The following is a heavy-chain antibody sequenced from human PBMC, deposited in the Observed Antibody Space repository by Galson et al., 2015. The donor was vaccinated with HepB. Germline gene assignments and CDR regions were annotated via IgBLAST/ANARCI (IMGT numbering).Heavy chain of an antibody. Sequence: LRLSCAASGFTFSIYSMHWVRQAPGKGLEWVSFISSSSSYISYADSVKGRFTISRDNAKNSLNLQMNSLRAEDTALYYCARAGPTTGTAAAIDIWGQGTMATVSS. D-gene: IGHD1-1*01. CDR3: ARAGPTTGTAAAIDI. V-gene: IGHV3-21*01. CDR2: ISSSSSYI. J-gene: IGHJ3*02. CDR1: GFTFSIYS.